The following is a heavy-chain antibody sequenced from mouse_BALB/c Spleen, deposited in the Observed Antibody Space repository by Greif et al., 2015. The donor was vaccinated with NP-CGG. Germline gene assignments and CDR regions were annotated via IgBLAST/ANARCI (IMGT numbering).Heavy chain of an antibody. CDR2: ISSGGSYT. CDR1: GFTFSSYA. CDR3: ARQGGYDYDAYYAMDY. Sequence: EVKLMESGGGLVKPGGSLKLSCAASGFTFSSYAMSWVRQTPEKRLEWVATISSGGSYTYYPDSVKGRFTISRDNAKDTLCLQMSSLRSEDTAMYYCARQGGYDYDAYYAMDYWGQGTSVTVSS. V-gene: IGHV5-9-3*01. D-gene: IGHD2-4*01. J-gene: IGHJ4*01.